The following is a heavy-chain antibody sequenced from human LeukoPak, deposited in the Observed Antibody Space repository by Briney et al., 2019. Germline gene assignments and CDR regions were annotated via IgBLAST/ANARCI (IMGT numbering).Heavy chain of an antibody. V-gene: IGHV4-39*07. D-gene: IGHD2-2*01. Sequence: SETLSLTCTVYGGSISSGRYYWGWIRQPPGKGLEWIGSIYYSGSTYYNPSLKSRVTVSVDTSWNQFSLKLSSVTAADTAVYYCAGAFCSSTNCFPNWFDPWGQGTLVTVSS. CDR1: GGSISSGRYY. CDR2: IYYSGST. CDR3: AGAFCSSTNCFPNWFDP. J-gene: IGHJ5*02.